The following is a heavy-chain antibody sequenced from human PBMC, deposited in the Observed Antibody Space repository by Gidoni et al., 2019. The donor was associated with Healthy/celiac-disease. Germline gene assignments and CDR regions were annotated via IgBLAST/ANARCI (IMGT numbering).Heavy chain of an antibody. Sequence: QVQLQESGPGLVKPSQTLSLTCNVSGCSISSGGYYWSWIRHHPGKGLEWIGYIYYSGSTYYNPSLKSRVTISVDTSKNQFSLKLSSVTAADTAVYYCAAAGYSSTLDYWGQGTLVTVSS. CDR1: GCSISSGGYY. V-gene: IGHV4-31*03. D-gene: IGHD6-13*01. J-gene: IGHJ4*02. CDR3: AAAGYSSTLDY. CDR2: IYYSGST.